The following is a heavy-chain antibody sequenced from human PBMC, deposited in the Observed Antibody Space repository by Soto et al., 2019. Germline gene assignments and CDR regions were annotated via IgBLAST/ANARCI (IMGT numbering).Heavy chain of an antibody. CDR3: AGGKYYFDY. CDR2: ISYDGCNK. D-gene: IGHD1-26*01. CDR1: GFTFNNYG. V-gene: IGHV3-33*01. Sequence: QVHLVESGGGVVQPGRSLRLSCAASGFTFNNYGMHWARQAPGKGLEWVAFISYDGCNKYYPDSVKGRFTISRDNSKNTLYLQMNSLRAEDTAMYYCAGGKYYFDYCGQGTLVTVSS. J-gene: IGHJ4*02.